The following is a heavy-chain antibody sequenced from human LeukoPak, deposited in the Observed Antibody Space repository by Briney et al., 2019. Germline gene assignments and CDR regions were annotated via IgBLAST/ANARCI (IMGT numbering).Heavy chain of an antibody. CDR1: GYTFTGYY. J-gene: IGHJ4*02. Sequence: ASVKVSCKASGYTFTGYYMHWVRQAPAQGLEWMGWINPNSGGTNYAQKFQGRVTMTRDTSISTAYMELSRLRSDDTAVYYCARSAFRASTYSYGWGPFDYWGQGTLVTVSS. CDR3: ARSAFRASTYSYGWGPFDY. D-gene: IGHD5-18*01. CDR2: INPNSGGT. V-gene: IGHV1-2*02.